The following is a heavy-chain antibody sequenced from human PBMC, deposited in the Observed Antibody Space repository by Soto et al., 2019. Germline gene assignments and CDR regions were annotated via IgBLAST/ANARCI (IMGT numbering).Heavy chain of an antibody. Sequence: QVQLQESGPGLVKPSQTLSLTCSVSGASVTSGGYFWTWIRQLPGKGLEWIGYVYSSGATQYNPSLKSRLSMSLDTSGNQFSLKLTSVTVADTAVYYCAVHRATPGVAQSNWFGPWGQGSLVSVSS. CDR3: AVHRATPGVAQSNWFGP. D-gene: IGHD3-10*01. CDR1: GASVTSGGYF. V-gene: IGHV4-31*03. CDR2: VYSSGAT. J-gene: IGHJ5*02.